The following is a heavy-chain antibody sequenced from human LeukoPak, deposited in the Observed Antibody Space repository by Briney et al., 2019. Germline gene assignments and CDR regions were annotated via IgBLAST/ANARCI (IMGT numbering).Heavy chain of an antibody. Sequence: GGSLRLSCAVSGITLSNYGMSWVRQAPGKGQEWVAGISGSGGSTNYADSVKDHFTITRDNPKNTLYLQMNILRAEDTAVDFCAKRGVVIRVILVGFHKEAYYFDSWGQGALVTVSS. J-gene: IGHJ4*02. CDR1: GITLSNYG. CDR3: AKRGVVIRVILVGFHKEAYYFDS. CDR2: ISGSGGST. V-gene: IGHV3-23*01. D-gene: IGHD3-22*01.